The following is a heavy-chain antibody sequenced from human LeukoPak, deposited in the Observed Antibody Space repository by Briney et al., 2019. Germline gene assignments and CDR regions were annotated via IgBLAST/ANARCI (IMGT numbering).Heavy chain of an antibody. J-gene: IGHJ6*03. CDR1: GFTFSRYW. V-gene: IGHV3-7*01. CDR3: ARDGYHYYGSGTYFGYYYMDV. Sequence: GGSLRLSCAASGFTFSRYWMSWVRQAPGKGLEWVANIKQDGSEKYYLSSVEGRFSISRDNAKNSLYLQMNSLRAEDTAVYYCARDGYHYYGSGTYFGYYYMDVWGKGTTVTISS. CDR2: IKQDGSEK. D-gene: IGHD3-10*01.